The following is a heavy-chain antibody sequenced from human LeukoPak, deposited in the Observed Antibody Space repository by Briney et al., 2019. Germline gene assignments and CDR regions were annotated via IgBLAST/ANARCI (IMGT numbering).Heavy chain of an antibody. CDR2: IYYSGST. J-gene: IGHJ2*01. CDR1: GGSISSYY. Sequence: SETLSLTCTVSGGSISSYYWNWIRQPPGKGLEWIGYIYYSGSTNYNPSLKSRVTISVDTSKNQFSLKLSSVTAADTAVYYCARDQGTTVGSNLGWYFDLWGRGTLVTVSS. CDR3: ARDQGTTVGSNLGWYFDL. V-gene: IGHV4-59*01. D-gene: IGHD4-23*01.